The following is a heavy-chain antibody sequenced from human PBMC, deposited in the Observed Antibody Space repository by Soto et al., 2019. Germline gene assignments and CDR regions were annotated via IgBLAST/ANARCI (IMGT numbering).Heavy chain of an antibody. CDR1: GFTFSSYA. CDR3: AKCRDSDGMCYLDY. CDR2: ISGSGGST. D-gene: IGHD2-15*01. J-gene: IGHJ4*02. V-gene: IGHV3-23*01. Sequence: GGSLRLSCAASGFTFSSYAMSWVRQAPGKGLEWVSAISGSGGSTYYADSVKGRFTISRDNSKNTLYLQMNSLRAEETAVYYCAKCRDSDGMCYLDYWGQGTLVTVSS.